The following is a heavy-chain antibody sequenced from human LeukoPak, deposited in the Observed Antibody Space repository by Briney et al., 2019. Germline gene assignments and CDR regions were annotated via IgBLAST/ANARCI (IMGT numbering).Heavy chain of an antibody. CDR3: ASPMPSSSGWYVLDY. Sequence: ASVKVSCKASGYTFTGYYMHWVRQAPGQGLEWMGWINPNSGGTNYAQKFQGRVTMTRDTSISTAYMELSGLRSDDTAVYYCASPMPSSSGWYVLDYWGQGTLVTVSS. CDR1: GYTFTGYY. J-gene: IGHJ4*02. CDR2: INPNSGGT. D-gene: IGHD6-19*01. V-gene: IGHV1-2*02.